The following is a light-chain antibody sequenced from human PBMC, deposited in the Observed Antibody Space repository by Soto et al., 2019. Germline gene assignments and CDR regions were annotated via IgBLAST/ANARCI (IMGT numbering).Light chain of an antibody. CDR1: QSVSSSY. J-gene: IGKJ2*02. Sequence: EIVLTQSPGTLSLSPGERATLSCRASQSVSSSYLAWYQQKPGQAPRLLIYGASSRATGIPDRFSGSGSGTDFTLTISRLEHEDVAVYYCQHYGSSGTFGQGTKLEIK. V-gene: IGKV3-20*01. CDR3: QHYGSSGT. CDR2: GAS.